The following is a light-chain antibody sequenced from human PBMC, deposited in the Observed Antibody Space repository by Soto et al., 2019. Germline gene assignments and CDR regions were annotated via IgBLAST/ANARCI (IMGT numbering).Light chain of an antibody. J-gene: IGKJ5*01. Sequence: EILMTQSPATLSVSPGEGATLSCRASQNIGNNLAWYQQRPGQAPRLLILSASTRATGIPDRFSGSGSGTEFSLTISSLQSEDFAVYYCKQYNTWPPFTFGQGTRLEIK. CDR3: KQYNTWPPFT. CDR2: SAS. V-gene: IGKV3D-15*01. CDR1: QNIGNN.